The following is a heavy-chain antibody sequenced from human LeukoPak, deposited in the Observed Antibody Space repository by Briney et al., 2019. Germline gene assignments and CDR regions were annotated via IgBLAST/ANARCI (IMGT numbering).Heavy chain of an antibody. CDR1: GFTFGGYS. CDR2: INLDGSDR. D-gene: IGHD6-13*01. Sequence: GGSLRLSCAASGFTFGGYSMTWVRQAPGKGLEWVANINLDGSDRFYVGFVKGRFTISRDNADNSLYLQMNSLRAEDTAVYYCERVIAGAIDYWGQGTLVTVSS. V-gene: IGHV3-7*01. CDR3: ERVIAGAIDY. J-gene: IGHJ4*02.